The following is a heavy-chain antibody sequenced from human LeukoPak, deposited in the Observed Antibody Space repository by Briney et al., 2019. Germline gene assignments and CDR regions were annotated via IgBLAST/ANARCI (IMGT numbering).Heavy chain of an antibody. CDR2: IYYSGST. CDR3: ARDLRRDYYYYYGMDV. J-gene: IGHJ6*02. CDR1: GGSISSYY. D-gene: IGHD3-3*01. Sequence: SETLSLTCTVSGGSISSYYWNWIRQPPGKGLEWIGYIYYSGSTNYNPSLKSRVTISVDTSKNQFSLKLSSVTAADTAVYYCARDLRRDYYYYYGMDVWGQRTTVNVSS. V-gene: IGHV4-59*08.